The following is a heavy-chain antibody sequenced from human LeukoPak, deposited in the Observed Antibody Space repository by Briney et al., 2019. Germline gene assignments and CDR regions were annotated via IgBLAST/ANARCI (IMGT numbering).Heavy chain of an antibody. CDR3: AKDLRFLEWLFGSFDY. D-gene: IGHD3-3*01. J-gene: IGHJ4*02. Sequence: GGSLRLSCAASGFTFSSYSMNWVRQAPGKGLEWVSSISSSSSYIYYADSVKGRFTISRDNAKNSLYLQMNSLRAEDTAVYYCAKDLRFLEWLFGSFDYWGQGTLVTVSS. CDR2: ISSSSSYI. CDR1: GFTFSSYS. V-gene: IGHV3-21*04.